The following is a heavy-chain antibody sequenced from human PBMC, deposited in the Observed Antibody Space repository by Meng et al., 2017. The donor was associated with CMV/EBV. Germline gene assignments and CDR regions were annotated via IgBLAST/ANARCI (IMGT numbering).Heavy chain of an antibody. CDR2: ISGSGGST. V-gene: IGHV3-23*01. Sequence: GGSLRLSCAASGFTFSSYAMSWVRQAPGKGLEWVSAISGSGGSTYYADPVKGRFTISRDNSKNTLYLQMNSLRAEDTAVYYCAKPTYCGGDCYWALFDYWGQGTLVTVSS. J-gene: IGHJ4*02. CDR3: AKPTYCGGDCYWALFDY. CDR1: GFTFSSYA. D-gene: IGHD2-21*01.